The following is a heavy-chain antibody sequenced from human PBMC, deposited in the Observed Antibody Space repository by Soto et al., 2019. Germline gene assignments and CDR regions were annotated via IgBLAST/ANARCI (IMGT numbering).Heavy chain of an antibody. CDR3: ARVIVGDSSGYPYYYYGMDV. J-gene: IGHJ6*02. V-gene: IGHV1-18*01. Sequence: ASVKVSCKASGYTFTSYGISWVRQAPGQGLEWMGWISAYNGNTNYAQKLQGRVTMTTDTSTSTAYMELRSLRSDDTAVYYCARVIVGDSSGYPYYYYGMDVWGQGTTVIVSS. CDR1: GYTFTSYG. CDR2: ISAYNGNT. D-gene: IGHD3-22*01.